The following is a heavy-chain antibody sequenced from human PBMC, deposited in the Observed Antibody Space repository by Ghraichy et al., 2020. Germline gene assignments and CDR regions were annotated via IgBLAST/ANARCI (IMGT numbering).Heavy chain of an antibody. J-gene: IGHJ4*02. CDR1: GYTFTGYY. D-gene: IGHD6-19*01. CDR3: ARGRKSPKWQWLVHEFDF. V-gene: IGHV1-2*04. CDR2: INPNSGGT. Sequence: ASVKVSCKASGYTFTGYYMHWVRQAPGQGLEWMGWINPNSGGTNYAQKYQGWVTMTRDTSISTAYMELSRLRYDDTAVYYCARGRKSPKWQWLVHEFDFWGQGTLVTVSA.